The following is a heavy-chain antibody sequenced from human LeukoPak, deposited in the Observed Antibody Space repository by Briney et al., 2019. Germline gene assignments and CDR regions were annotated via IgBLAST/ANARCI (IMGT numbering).Heavy chain of an antibody. J-gene: IGHJ4*02. CDR3: ARAPAPPYDSSGYAY. V-gene: IGHV3-7*01. CDR2: IKQDGSEK. CDR1: GFTFSSYW. Sequence: PGGSLRLSCAASGFTFSSYWMSWVRQAPGKGLEWVANIKQDGSEKYYVDSVKGRFTISRDNAKNSLYLQMNSLRAEDTAVYYCARAPAPPYDSSGYAYWGQGTLVTVSS. D-gene: IGHD3-22*01.